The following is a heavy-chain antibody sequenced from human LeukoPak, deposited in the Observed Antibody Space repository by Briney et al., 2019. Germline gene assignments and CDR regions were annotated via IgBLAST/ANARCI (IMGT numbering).Heavy chain of an antibody. Sequence: SETLSLTCTVSGGSISSYYWSWIRQPPGKGLEWIGYIYYSGSTNYNPSLKSRVTISVDTSKNQFSLKLSSVTAADTAVYYCAREVKGIARVTIFGVVTPRRYQYMDVWGKGTTVIVSS. CDR3: AREVKGIARVTIFGVVTPRRYQYMDV. J-gene: IGHJ6*03. V-gene: IGHV4-59*01. D-gene: IGHD3-3*01. CDR1: GGSISSYY. CDR2: IYYSGST.